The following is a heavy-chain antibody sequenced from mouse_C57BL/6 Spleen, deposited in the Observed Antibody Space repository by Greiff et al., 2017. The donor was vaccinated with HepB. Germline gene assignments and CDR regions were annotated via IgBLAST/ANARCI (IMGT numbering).Heavy chain of an antibody. Sequence: EVQLVESGGDLVKPGGSLKLSCAASGFTFSSYGMSWVRQTPDKRLEWVATISSGGSYTYYPDSVKGRFTISRDNAKNTLYLQMSSLKSEDTAMYYCARGGGPGFDYWGQGTTLTVSS. CDR1: GFTFSSYG. J-gene: IGHJ2*01. CDR3: ARGGGPGFDY. V-gene: IGHV5-6*01. CDR2: ISSGGSYT.